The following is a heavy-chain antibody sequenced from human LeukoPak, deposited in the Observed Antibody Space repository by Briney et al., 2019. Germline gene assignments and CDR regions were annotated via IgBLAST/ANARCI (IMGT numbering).Heavy chain of an antibody. V-gene: IGHV3-11*04. Sequence: GGSLRLSCAASGFTFSDYYMSWFRQAPGKGLEWVSYISSSGSSIYYADSVKGRLTISRDNAKNSLYLQMNSLRAEDTAVYYCARGSVDPGSFDIWGQRTMVTVSS. D-gene: IGHD3-10*01. J-gene: IGHJ3*02. CDR3: ARGSVDPGSFDI. CDR1: GFTFSDYY. CDR2: ISSSGSSI.